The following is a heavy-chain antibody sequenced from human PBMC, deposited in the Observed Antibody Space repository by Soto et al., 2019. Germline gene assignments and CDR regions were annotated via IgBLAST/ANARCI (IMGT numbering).Heavy chain of an antibody. CDR1: GVPFSSFP. V-gene: IGHV3-23*01. D-gene: IGHD2-21*01. Sequence: EVQLLASGGGFVQPGGSLRLSCAASGVPFSSFPMSWVRQAPGKGLEWGSIIFGPGGTFSPYSAKGRFLISRDNSKNTLYLQMNSLRVEDTAVYFCAKQEGHPVNLYSFDYWGLGTLVTVSS. CDR3: AKQEGHPVNLYSFDY. J-gene: IGHJ4*02. CDR2: IFGPGGT.